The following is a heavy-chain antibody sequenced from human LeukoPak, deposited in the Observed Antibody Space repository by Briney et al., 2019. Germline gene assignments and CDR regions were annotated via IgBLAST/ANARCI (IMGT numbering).Heavy chain of an antibody. V-gene: IGHV4-59*08. D-gene: IGHD3-10*01. J-gene: IGHJ4*02. Sequence: SETLSLTCTVSGGSISSYYWSWIRQPPGKGLEWIGYIYYSGSTNYNPSLKSRVTISVDTSKNQFSLKLSSVTAADTAVYYCARLKSSYCGSGSYFDYWGQGTLVTVSS. CDR3: ARLKSSYCGSGSYFDY. CDR1: GGSISSYY. CDR2: IYYSGST.